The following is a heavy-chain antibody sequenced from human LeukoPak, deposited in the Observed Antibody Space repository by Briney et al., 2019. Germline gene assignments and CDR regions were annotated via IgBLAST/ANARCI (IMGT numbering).Heavy chain of an antibody. D-gene: IGHD3-10*01. CDR3: AKVGLSYYGSGSYYNWFDP. CDR1: GFTFSSYG. V-gene: IGHV3-30*18. Sequence: GGSLRLSCAAFGFTFSSYGMHWVRQAPGKGLEWVAVISYDGSNKYYADSVRGRFTISRDNSKNTLYLQMNSLRAEDTAVYYCAKVGLSYYGSGSYYNWFDPWGQGTLVTVSS. J-gene: IGHJ5*02. CDR2: ISYDGSNK.